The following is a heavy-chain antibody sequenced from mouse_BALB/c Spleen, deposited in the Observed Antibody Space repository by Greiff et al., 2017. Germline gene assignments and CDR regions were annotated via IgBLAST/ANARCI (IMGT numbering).Heavy chain of an antibody. Sequence: QVQLKQPGAELVKPGASVKLSCKASGYTFTSYWMHWVKQRPGQGLEWIGEINPSNGRTNYNEKFKSKATLTVDKSSSTAYMQLSSLTSEDSAVYYCARRPITTATWWFAYWGQGTLVTVSA. CDR1: GYTFTSYW. CDR3: ARRPITTATWWFAY. CDR2: INPSNGRT. J-gene: IGHJ3*01. V-gene: IGHV1S81*02. D-gene: IGHD1-2*01.